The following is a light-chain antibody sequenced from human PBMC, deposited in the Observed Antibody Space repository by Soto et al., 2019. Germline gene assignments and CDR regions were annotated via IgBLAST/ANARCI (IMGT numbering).Light chain of an antibody. CDR2: AAS. Sequence: DIQMTQSPSSLSASVGDRVTLTCRASQSIGTNLNWYQQRPGKAPKLLIYAASSLQSGVPSRFSGSGSGTDFTLTISSLQPGDFATYYCQQSNRAGTFGGGTKVDIK. V-gene: IGKV1-39*01. J-gene: IGKJ4*01. CDR1: QSIGTN. CDR3: QQSNRAGT.